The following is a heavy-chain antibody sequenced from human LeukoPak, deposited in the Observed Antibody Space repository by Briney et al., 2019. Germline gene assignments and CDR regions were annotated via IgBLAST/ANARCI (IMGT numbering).Heavy chain of an antibody. Sequence: PSETLSLPCAVYGGSFSGYYWSWIRQPPGKGLEWIGEIDHSGSTNYNPSLKSRVTISVDTSKNQFSLKLSSVTAADTAVYYCASRSSIWSGYQDTLYYFDSWGQGTLVTVSS. CDR1: GGSFSGYY. CDR2: IDHSGST. V-gene: IGHV4-34*01. D-gene: IGHD3-3*01. CDR3: ASRSSIWSGYQDTLYYFDS. J-gene: IGHJ4*02.